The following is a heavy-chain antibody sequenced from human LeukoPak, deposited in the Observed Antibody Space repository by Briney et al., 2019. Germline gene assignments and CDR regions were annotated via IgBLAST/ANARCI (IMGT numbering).Heavy chain of an antibody. CDR3: ARVFVGENFDY. CDR2: ISSSSSYI. V-gene: IGHV3-21*01. Sequence: GGSLRLSCAASGFTLSSYSMNWVRQAPGKGLEWVSSISSSSSYIYYADSVKGRFTTSRDNAKNELCLQMNSLRAEDTAVYFCARVFVGENFDYWGQGTLVTVSS. J-gene: IGHJ4*02. D-gene: IGHD3-10*02. CDR1: GFTLSSYS.